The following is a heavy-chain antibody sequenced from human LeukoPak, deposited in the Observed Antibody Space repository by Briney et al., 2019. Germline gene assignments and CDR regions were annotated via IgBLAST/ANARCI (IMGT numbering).Heavy chain of an antibody. CDR1: GFIVNTNY. Sequence: GGSLRLSCAASGFIVNTNYMSWVRQAPGKGPEWVSTISGSGAYTYYADSVKGRFTISRDNSKNTLYLQMNSLRAEDTAVYYCAKYFASGSYYKLPHWGQGTLVTVSS. J-gene: IGHJ1*01. CDR2: ISGSGAYT. D-gene: IGHD3-10*01. CDR3: AKYFASGSYYKLPH. V-gene: IGHV3-23*01.